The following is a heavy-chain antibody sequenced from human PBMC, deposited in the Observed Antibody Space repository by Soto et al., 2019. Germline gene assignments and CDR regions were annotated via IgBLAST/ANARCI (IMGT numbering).Heavy chain of an antibody. Sequence: ASVKVSCKASGYTFSDYYIHWVRQAPGQGLEWMGWIETKNGGTRYPPKFQGRVTMTRDTSISTAYMELKRLRSDDTAMYYCARGYYDSSGPFDYWGQGTLVTVSS. CDR3: ARGYYDSSGPFDY. CDR1: GYTFSDYY. CDR2: IETKNGGT. V-gene: IGHV1-2*02. D-gene: IGHD3-22*01. J-gene: IGHJ4*02.